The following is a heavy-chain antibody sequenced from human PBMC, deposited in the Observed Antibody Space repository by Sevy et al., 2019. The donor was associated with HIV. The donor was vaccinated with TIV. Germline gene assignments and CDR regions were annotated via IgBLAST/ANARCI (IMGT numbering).Heavy chain of an antibody. D-gene: IGHD3-22*01. Sequence: GGSLRLSCAASGFTFSSYAMSWVRQAPGKGLEWVSAISGSGGSTYYADSVKGRYTISRDNSKNTLYLQMISLRAVDTAVYYCAKGEGYYYDSSGYYYPAGGYYYYGMDVWGQGTTVTVSS. CDR3: AKGEGYYYDSSGYYYPAGGYYYYGMDV. CDR2: ISGSGGST. J-gene: IGHJ6*02. CDR1: GFTFSSYA. V-gene: IGHV3-23*01.